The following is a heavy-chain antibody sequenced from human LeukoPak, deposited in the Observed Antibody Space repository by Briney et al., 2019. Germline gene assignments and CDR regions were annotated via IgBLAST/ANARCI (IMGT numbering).Heavy chain of an antibody. CDR1: GFTFSDYY. CDR3: ARDLRGEWEPTPFDY. V-gene: IGHV3-11*04. J-gene: IGHJ4*02. Sequence: GGSLRLSCAASGFTFSDYYMSWIRQAPGKGLEWVSYVSSGSSTIYYADSVKGRFTVSRDNGKRSLYLHMNSLRAEDTAMYYCARDLRGEWEPTPFDYWGQGTLVTVSS. D-gene: IGHD1-26*01. CDR2: VSSGSSTI.